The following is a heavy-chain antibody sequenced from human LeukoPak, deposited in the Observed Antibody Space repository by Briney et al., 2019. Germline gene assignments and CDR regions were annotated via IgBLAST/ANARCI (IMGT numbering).Heavy chain of an antibody. V-gene: IGHV3-23*01. CDR2: ISGSGGST. CDR3: AKESTVTPGNVNWFDS. J-gene: IGHJ5*01. Sequence: PGGTLRLSCEASGFTFSTYGINWVRQAPGKGLEWVSTISGSGGSTYYADSVKGRFTISRDNSKNTLYLQMKSLRAEDTAVYYCAKESTVTPGNVNWFDSWGQGTLVTVSS. CDR1: GFTFSTYG. D-gene: IGHD4-17*01.